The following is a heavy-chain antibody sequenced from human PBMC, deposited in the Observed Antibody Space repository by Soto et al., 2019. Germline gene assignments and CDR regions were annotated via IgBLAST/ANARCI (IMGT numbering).Heavy chain of an antibody. V-gene: IGHV3-33*01. CDR3: ARDDQLGSYLDAFDI. CDR2: RWYDGSNK. J-gene: IGHJ3*02. CDR1: GFTFSSYG. Sequence: GGSLRISCAASGFTFSSYGMHWVRQAPGKGLEWVAVRWYDGSNKYYADSVKGRFTISRDNSKNTLYLQMNSLRAEDTAVYYCARDDQLGSYLDAFDIWGQGTMVTVSS. D-gene: IGHD1-1*01.